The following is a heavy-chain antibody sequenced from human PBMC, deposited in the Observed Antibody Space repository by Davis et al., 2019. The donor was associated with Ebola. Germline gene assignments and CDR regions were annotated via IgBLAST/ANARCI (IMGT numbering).Heavy chain of an antibody. CDR2: ISSNGGST. J-gene: IGHJ6*02. Sequence: GESLKISCAASGFTFSSYAMHWVRQAPGKGLEYVSAISSNGGSTYYANSMKGRFTISRDNSKNTLYLQMGSLRAEDMAVYYCARSQLGYCSGGSCYSYGMDVWGQGTTVTVSS. V-gene: IGHV3-64*01. CDR1: GFTFSSYA. D-gene: IGHD2-15*01. CDR3: ARSQLGYCSGGSCYSYGMDV.